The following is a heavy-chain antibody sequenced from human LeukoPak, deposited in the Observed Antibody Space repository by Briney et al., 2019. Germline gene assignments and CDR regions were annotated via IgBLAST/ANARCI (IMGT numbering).Heavy chain of an antibody. CDR1: GFPFSNYH. Sequence: GGSLRLSCAVSGFPFSNYHMSWIGRAPGKGLEWISYIGSSGYTIYYADSVKGRFTISRDNAKNSLYLQMDSLRAEDTAIYYCARPQTSSSSTASLGYWGQGTLVTVSS. J-gene: IGHJ4*02. D-gene: IGHD6-6*01. CDR3: ARPQTSSSSTASLGY. V-gene: IGHV3-11*01. CDR2: IGSSGYTI.